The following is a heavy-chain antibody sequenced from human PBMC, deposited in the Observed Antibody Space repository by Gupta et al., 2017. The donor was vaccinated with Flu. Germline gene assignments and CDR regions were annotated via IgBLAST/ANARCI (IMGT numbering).Heavy chain of an antibody. D-gene: IGHD3-10*01. CDR1: SDSISAGGYY. V-gene: IGHV4-39*01. CDR3: ARHKTRGLDY. Sequence: SDSISAGGYYWGWFRQPPGKGLEWIGSIYYDGDTYYNPSLMSRVTISADRSKKQLSLKLRSVTATDTAEYYCARHKTRGLDYSGQGKLV. CDR2: IYYDGDT. J-gene: IGHJ4*02.